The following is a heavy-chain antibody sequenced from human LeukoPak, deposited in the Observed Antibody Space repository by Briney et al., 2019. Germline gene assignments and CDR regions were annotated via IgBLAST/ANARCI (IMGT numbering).Heavy chain of an antibody. CDR3: ARGDFWSGYTDY. V-gene: IGHV1-8*01. CDR1: GYTFTSYD. CDR2: MNPNSGNT. J-gene: IGHJ4*02. D-gene: IGHD3-3*01. Sequence: GGSVKVSCKASGYTFTSYDINWVRQATGQGLEWMGWMNPNSGNTGYAQKFQGRVTMTRNTSISTAYMELSSLRSEDTAVYYCARGDFWSGYTDYWGQGTLVTVSS.